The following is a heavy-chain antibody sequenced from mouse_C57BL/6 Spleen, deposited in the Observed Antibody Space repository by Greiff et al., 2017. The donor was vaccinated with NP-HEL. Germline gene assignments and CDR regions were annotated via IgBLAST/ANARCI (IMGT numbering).Heavy chain of an antibody. D-gene: IGHD1-1*01. CDR2: INPNYGTT. CDR3: ARGYYGSSYDYAMDY. CDR1: GYSFTDYN. Sequence: VQLQQSGPELVKPGASVKISCKASGYSFTDYNMNWVKQSNGKSLEWIGVINPNYGTTSYNQKFEGKATLTVDQSSSTAYMQLNSLTSEDSAVYYCARGYYGSSYDYAMDYWGQGTSVTVSS. J-gene: IGHJ4*01. V-gene: IGHV1-39*01.